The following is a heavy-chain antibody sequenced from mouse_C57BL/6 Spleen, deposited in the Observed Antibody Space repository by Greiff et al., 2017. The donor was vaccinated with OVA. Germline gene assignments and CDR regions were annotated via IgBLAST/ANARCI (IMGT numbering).Heavy chain of an antibody. J-gene: IGHJ1*03. CDR2: INPGSGGT. CDR1: GYAFTNYL. V-gene: IGHV1-54*01. D-gene: IGHD1-1*01. Sequence: VKVVESGAELVRPGTSVKVSCKASGYAFTNYLIEWVKQRPGQGLEWIGVINPGSGGTNYNEKFKGKATLTADKSSSTAYMQLSSLTSEDSAVYFCARVENYYGSSPWGTGTTVTVSS. CDR3: ARVENYYGSSP.